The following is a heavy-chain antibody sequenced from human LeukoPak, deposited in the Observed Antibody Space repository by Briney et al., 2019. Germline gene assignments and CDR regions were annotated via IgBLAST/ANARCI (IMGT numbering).Heavy chain of an antibody. D-gene: IGHD6-13*01. Sequence: GGSLRLSCAASRFTFSSYAMSWVRQAPGKGLEWVSAISGSGDSTYYGDSVKGRFTISRDNSKNTLYLQMNSLRAEDTAVYYCAKTRPLDSSSWSHGDYWGQGTLVTVSS. CDR1: RFTFSSYA. CDR2: ISGSGDST. CDR3: AKTRPLDSSSWSHGDY. V-gene: IGHV3-23*01. J-gene: IGHJ4*02.